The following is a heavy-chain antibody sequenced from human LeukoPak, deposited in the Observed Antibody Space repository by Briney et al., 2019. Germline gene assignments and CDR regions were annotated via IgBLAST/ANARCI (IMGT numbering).Heavy chain of an antibody. CDR1: GFTFSDYY. V-gene: IGHV3-11*04. J-gene: IGHJ4*02. D-gene: IGHD4-17*01. CDR2: ISSSGSTI. Sequence: SGGSLRLSCAAPGFTFSDYYMSWIRQAPGKGLEWVSYISSSGSTIYYADSVKGRFTISRDNAKNSLYLQMNSLRAEDTAVYYCARYDYGDYDPFDYWGQGTLVTVSS. CDR3: ARYDYGDYDPFDY.